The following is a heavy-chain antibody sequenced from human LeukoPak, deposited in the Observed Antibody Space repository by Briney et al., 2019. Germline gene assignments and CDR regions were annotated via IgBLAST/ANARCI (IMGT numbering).Heavy chain of an antibody. Sequence: PSETLSLTCGVSGGSITNTNYWTWVRQPPGKGLERIGEVNLQGSTNYNPSLMGRVAISVDKSKNQFSLKLSSVTAADTAVYYCARERGVVVAAPLPHDAFDIWGQGTMVTVSS. CDR3: ARERGVVVAAPLPHDAFDI. CDR1: GGSITNTNY. D-gene: IGHD2-15*01. V-gene: IGHV4-4*02. CDR2: VNLQGST. J-gene: IGHJ3*02.